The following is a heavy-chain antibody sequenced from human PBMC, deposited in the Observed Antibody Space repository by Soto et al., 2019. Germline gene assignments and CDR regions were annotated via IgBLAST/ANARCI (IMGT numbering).Heavy chain of an antibody. CDR1: GFTVSSNY. CDR3: ASVRYTSGQSLDY. V-gene: IGHV3-66*01. Sequence: EVQLVESGGGLVQPGGSLRLSCAASGFTVSSNYMSWVRQAPGKGLEWVSLIYSGGSTYYADSVKGRFTISRDNSKNPLYLQMNSLRAEDTAVYYCASVRYTSGQSLDYWGQGTLVTVSS. CDR2: IYSGGST. J-gene: IGHJ4*02. D-gene: IGHD6-19*01.